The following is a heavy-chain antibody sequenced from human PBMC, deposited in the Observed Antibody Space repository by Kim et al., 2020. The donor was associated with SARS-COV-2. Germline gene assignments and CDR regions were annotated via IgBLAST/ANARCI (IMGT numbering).Heavy chain of an antibody. CDR2: ISYDVSNK. V-gene: IGHV3-30*18. D-gene: IGHD3-9*01. CDR1: GFTFSSYG. Sequence: GGSLRLSCAASGFTFSSYGMHWVRQAPGKGLEWVAVISYDVSNKYYADSVKGRFTISRDNSKNTLYLQMNSLRAEDTAVYYCAKDLEYYDILTGYLRTVDYYYYGMDVWGQGTTVTVSS. J-gene: IGHJ6*02. CDR3: AKDLEYYDILTGYLRTVDYYYYGMDV.